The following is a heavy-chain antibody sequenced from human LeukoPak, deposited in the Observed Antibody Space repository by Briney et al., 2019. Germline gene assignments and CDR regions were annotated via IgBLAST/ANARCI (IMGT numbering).Heavy chain of an antibody. CDR1: GGSISTSSYY. CDR2: IYYSGST. J-gene: IGHJ4*02. Sequence: TSSETLSLTCTVSGGSISTSSYYWGWIRQPPGKGLEWIGNIYYSGSTYYGPSLKSRLTISLDTSKNQFSLKLSSVTAADTAVYFWANRDTADFDYWGQGTLVTVSS. D-gene: IGHD5-18*01. V-gene: IGHV4-39*07. CDR3: ANRDTADFDY.